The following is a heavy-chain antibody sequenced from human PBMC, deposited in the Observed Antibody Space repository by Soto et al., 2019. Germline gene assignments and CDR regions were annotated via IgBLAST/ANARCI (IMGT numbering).Heavy chain of an antibody. V-gene: IGHV4-4*02. CDR2: IYHSGST. CDR1: GGSISSNNH. Sequence: PSETLSLTCAVSGGSISSNNHWGWVRQSPGKGLEWIGEIYHSGSTNYNPSLKSRVTISVDKSKNQFSLKLSSVTAADTAVYYCARGSTTVVTPNWFDPWGQGTLVTVSS. D-gene: IGHD4-17*01. CDR3: ARGSTTVVTPNWFDP. J-gene: IGHJ5*02.